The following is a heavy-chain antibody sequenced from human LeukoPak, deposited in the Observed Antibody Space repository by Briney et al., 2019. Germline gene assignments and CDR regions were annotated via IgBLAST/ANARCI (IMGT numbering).Heavy chain of an antibody. CDR1: GGSISSHY. CDR2: MSNSGST. CDR3: ARAGTMVRGLYYSYMDV. Sequence: SETLSLTCTVSGGSISSHYWSWIRQPPGKGLEWIGYMSNSGSTNYNPSLKSRVTISVDTSKNQFSLKLSSVTAADTAMYYCARAGTMVRGLYYSYMDVWGKGTTVTVSS. V-gene: IGHV4-59*11. D-gene: IGHD3-10*01. J-gene: IGHJ6*03.